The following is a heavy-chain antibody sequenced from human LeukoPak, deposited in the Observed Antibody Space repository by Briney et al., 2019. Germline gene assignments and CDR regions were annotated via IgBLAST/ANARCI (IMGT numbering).Heavy chain of an antibody. Sequence: PGGSLRLSCAASGFTFNNAWMSWVRQATGKGLQSVGRIKRKSDGRTTDYAAPVKGRFTISTDDSKTTLYLQMNSLKTEDTAVYYCTTLGYSYATYWGQGTLVTVSS. V-gene: IGHV3-15*01. CDR2: IKRKSDGRTT. CDR1: GFTFNNAW. D-gene: IGHD5-18*01. J-gene: IGHJ4*02. CDR3: TTLGYSYATY.